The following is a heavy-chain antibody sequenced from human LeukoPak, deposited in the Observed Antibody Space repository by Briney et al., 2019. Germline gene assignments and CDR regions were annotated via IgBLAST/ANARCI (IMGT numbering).Heavy chain of an antibody. CDR1: GFTFSNYW. CDR3: AKDGSWSCTD. D-gene: IGHD2-8*02. Sequence: GGSLRLSCAASGFTFSNYWMSWVRQAPGKGLEWVANIKQDGSAKYYVDSVKGRFTISRDNAKNSLYLQMNSLRAEDTAVYYCAKDGSWSCTDWGQGTLVTVSS. CDR2: IKQDGSAK. V-gene: IGHV3-7*01. J-gene: IGHJ4*02.